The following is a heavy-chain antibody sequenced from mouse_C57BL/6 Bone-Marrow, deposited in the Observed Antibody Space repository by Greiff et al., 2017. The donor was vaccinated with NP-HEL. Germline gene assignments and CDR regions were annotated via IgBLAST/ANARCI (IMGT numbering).Heavy chain of an antibody. D-gene: IGHD1-1*01. Sequence: VKLQQSGAELVMPGASVKLSCKASGYTFTSYWMHWVKQRPGQGLEWIGEIDPSDSYTNYNQKFKGKSTLTVDKSSSTAYMQLSSLTSEDSAVYYCAREDPLYGSSPDWYFDVWGTGTTVTVSS. CDR1: GYTFTSYW. CDR3: AREDPLYGSSPDWYFDV. V-gene: IGHV1-69*01. J-gene: IGHJ1*03. CDR2: IDPSDSYT.